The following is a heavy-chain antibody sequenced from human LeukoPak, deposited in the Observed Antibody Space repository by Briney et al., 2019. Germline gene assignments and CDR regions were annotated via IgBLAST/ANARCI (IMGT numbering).Heavy chain of an antibody. CDR1: GFTFSSYA. Sequence: GGSLRLSCAASGFTFSSYAMSWVRQAPGKGLEWVSAISDSGGSTYDAGSVKGRFTISRDNSKNTLYLQMNSLRAEDTAVYYCAKDTSIGRYCTNGACSPFDYWGQGTLVTVSS. D-gene: IGHD2-8*01. CDR3: AKDTSIGRYCTNGACSPFDY. CDR2: ISDSGGST. V-gene: IGHV3-23*01. J-gene: IGHJ4*02.